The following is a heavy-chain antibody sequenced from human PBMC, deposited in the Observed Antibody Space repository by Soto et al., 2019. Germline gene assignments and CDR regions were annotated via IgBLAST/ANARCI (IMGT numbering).Heavy chain of an antibody. D-gene: IGHD3-3*01. CDR2: AYYSGTT. J-gene: IGHJ4*01. CDR1: GASFSGSY. CDR3: AVWSALTQYYFDS. V-gene: IGHV4-59*13. Sequence: SETLSLTXAVSGASFSGSYWSWIRQPPGKGLEWIGYAYYSGTTVYNPSLKSRVSISVDTSKKHVSLRLNSVTAADTAVYYCAVWSALTQYYFDSWGHGTLVTVSS.